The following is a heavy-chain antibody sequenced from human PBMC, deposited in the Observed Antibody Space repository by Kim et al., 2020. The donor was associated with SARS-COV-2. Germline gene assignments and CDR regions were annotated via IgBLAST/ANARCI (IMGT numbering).Heavy chain of an antibody. D-gene: IGHD2-15*01. V-gene: IGHV3-74*03. CDR3: ARAPDCGGGSCFSYHYHGMDV. CDR1: GFTFSDYW. J-gene: IGHJ6*02. Sequence: GGSLRLSCAASGFTFSDYWVHWVRKDPRKGLVWVSRIDRDGSTTTYADSVRGRFTISRDNAKNMVYLQMNSLRVEDTAVYYCARAPDCGGGSCFSYHYHGMDVWRQGTTVTVSS. CDR2: IDRDGSTT.